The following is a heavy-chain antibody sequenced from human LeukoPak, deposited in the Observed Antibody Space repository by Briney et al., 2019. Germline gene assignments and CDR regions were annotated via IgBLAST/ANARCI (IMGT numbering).Heavy chain of an antibody. J-gene: IGHJ4*02. CDR3: AKDIDGGWMGPFDY. D-gene: IGHD6-19*01. CDR2: ISYDGSNK. CDR1: GFTFSSYA. Sequence: PGRSLRLSCAASGFTFSSYAMHWVRQAPGKGLEWVAVISYDGSNKYYADSVKGRFTISRDNSKNTLYLQMNSLRAEDTAVYYCAKDIDGGWMGPFDYWGQGTLVTVSS. V-gene: IGHV3-30-3*01.